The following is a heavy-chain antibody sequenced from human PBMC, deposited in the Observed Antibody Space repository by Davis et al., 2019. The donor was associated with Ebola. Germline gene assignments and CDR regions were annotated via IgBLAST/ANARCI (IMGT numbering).Heavy chain of an antibody. J-gene: IGHJ4*02. CDR3: ARVEITAYCSGGSCYPDY. CDR2: INPSGGST. Sequence: ASVKVSCKASGYTFTSYYMHWVRQAPGQGLEWMGIINPSGGSTSYAQKFQGRVTMTRDTSTSTVYMELRSLRSDDTAVYHCARVEITAYCSGGSCYPDYWGQGTLVTVSS. V-gene: IGHV1-46*01. CDR1: GYTFTSYY. D-gene: IGHD2-15*01.